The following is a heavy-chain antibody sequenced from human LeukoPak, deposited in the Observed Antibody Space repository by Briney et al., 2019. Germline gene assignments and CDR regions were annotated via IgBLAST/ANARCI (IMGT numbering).Heavy chain of an antibody. Sequence: EASVKVSCKASGYTFTSYDINWVRQATGQGLEWMGWMNPNSGNTAYAQKFQGRVTMTRSTSITTAYMELSSLRSEDTAVYYCARVSYDNSGTAWFDPWGQGTLVTVSS. D-gene: IGHD3-22*01. J-gene: IGHJ5*02. CDR1: GYTFTSYD. CDR3: ARVSYDNSGTAWFDP. V-gene: IGHV1-8*01. CDR2: MNPNSGNT.